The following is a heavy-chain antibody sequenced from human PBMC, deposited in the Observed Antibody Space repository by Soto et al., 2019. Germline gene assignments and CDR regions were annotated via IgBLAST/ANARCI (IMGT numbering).Heavy chain of an antibody. J-gene: IGHJ4*02. Sequence: GGSLRLSCAASGFTFSSYGMHWVRQAPGKGLEWVAVIWYDGSNKYYADSVKGRFTISRDNSKNTLYLQMNSLRAEDTAVYYCARGIAARPHHYYFDYWGQGTLVTVSS. CDR2: IWYDGSNK. V-gene: IGHV3-33*01. CDR3: ARGIAARPHHYYFDY. D-gene: IGHD6-6*01. CDR1: GFTFSSYG.